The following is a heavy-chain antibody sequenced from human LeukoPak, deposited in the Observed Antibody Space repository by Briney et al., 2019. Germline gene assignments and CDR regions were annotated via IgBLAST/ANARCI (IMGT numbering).Heavy chain of an antibody. J-gene: IGHJ6*03. D-gene: IGHD2-15*01. CDR3: ARQVVAPLYYYYMDV. Sequence: SETLSLTCAVSGYSISSGYYWGWIRQPPGKGLEWIGSIYHSGGTYYNPSLKSRVTISVDTSKNQFSLKLSSVTAADTAVYYCARQVVAPLYYYYMDVWGKGTTVTVSS. CDR2: IYHSGGT. CDR1: GYSISSGYY. V-gene: IGHV4-38-2*01.